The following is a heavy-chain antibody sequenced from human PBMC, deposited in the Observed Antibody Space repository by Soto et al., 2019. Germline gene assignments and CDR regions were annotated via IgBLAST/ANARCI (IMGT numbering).Heavy chain of an antibody. Sequence: QVQLVESGGGVVQPGRSLRLSCAASGFTFSSYGMHWVRQAPGKGLEWVAVIWYDGSNKYYADSVKGRFTISRDNSKNTLYLQMNSLRAEVTAVYYCARVGVEMATIHWYFDLWGHGTLVTVSS. CDR1: GFTFSSYG. J-gene: IGHJ2*01. D-gene: IGHD5-12*01. V-gene: IGHV3-33*01. CDR2: IWYDGSNK. CDR3: ARVGVEMATIHWYFDL.